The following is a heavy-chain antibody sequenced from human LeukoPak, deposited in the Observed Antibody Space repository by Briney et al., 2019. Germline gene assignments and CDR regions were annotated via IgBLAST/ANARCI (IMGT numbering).Heavy chain of an antibody. CDR3: ARLSSGWPDYFDY. V-gene: IGHV4-39*01. CDR2: IYYSGST. Sequence: SETLSLTCTVSGGSISSSSYYWGWIRQPPGKGLEWIGSIYYSGSTYYNPSLKSRVTISVDTSKNQFSLKLSSVTAADTAVYYCARLSSGWPDYFDYWGRGTLVTVSS. CDR1: GGSISSSSYY. D-gene: IGHD6-19*01. J-gene: IGHJ4*02.